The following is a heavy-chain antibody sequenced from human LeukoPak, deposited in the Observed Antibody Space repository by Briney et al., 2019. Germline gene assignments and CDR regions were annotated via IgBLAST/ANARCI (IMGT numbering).Heavy chain of an antibody. J-gene: IGHJ6*03. CDR2: IYYSGST. CDR3: ARLRTNHYYMDV. CDR1: GDSISSTSYY. Sequence: SETLSLTCTVSGDSISSTSYYWGWIRHPPGKRLEWIGNIYYSGSTYYNPSLKSRVTISVDTSKNLFSLGVTSVTDADTAVYYCARLRTNHYYMDVWGTGTTFTVSS. V-gene: IGHV4-39*02.